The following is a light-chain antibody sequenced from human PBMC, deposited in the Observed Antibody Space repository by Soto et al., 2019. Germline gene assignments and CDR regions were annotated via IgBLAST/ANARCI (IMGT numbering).Light chain of an antibody. J-gene: IGKJ2*01. Sequence: DIQMIQSPSSLYASVGDRVAITCRASQSISSYLNWYQQKPGKAPKLLIYAASSLQSGVPSRFRGSGSGTDFTLTISRLQPEDFATYYCQQSYSTPYTFGQGTKLEI. CDR1: QSISSY. CDR2: AAS. CDR3: QQSYSTPYT. V-gene: IGKV1-39*01.